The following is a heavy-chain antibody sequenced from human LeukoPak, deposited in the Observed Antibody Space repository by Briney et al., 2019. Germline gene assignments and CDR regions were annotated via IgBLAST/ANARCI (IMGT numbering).Heavy chain of an antibody. J-gene: IGHJ6*03. Sequence: SETLSLTCTVSGGSIISYYWSWIRQPPGKVLEWIGYIYYSGSTNYNPSLKSRVTISVDTSKNQFSLKLSSVTAADTAMYYCAREKIGTGTVLGKDYYYMDVWGKGTTVTVSS. CDR2: IYYSGST. V-gene: IGHV4-59*12. D-gene: IGHD3-16*01. CDR1: GGSIISYY. CDR3: AREKIGTGTVLGKDYYYMDV.